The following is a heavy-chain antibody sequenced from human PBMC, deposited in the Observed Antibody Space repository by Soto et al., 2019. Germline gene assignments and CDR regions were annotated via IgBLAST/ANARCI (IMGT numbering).Heavy chain of an antibody. Sequence: EVQLLESGGGLVQPGGSLRLSCAASGFTFSSYAMTWFPQAPGRGREWVSTISRGGDSTYYRDSVKGRFTISRDNSKNTVYLQMNSLRAEDTAGYYCAKTDKFNPQSSGWANRFDYWGQGTLVTVSS. CDR1: GFTFSSYA. V-gene: IGHV3-23*01. J-gene: IGHJ4*02. CDR3: AKTDKFNPQSSGWANRFDY. CDR2: ISRGGDST. D-gene: IGHD6-19*01.